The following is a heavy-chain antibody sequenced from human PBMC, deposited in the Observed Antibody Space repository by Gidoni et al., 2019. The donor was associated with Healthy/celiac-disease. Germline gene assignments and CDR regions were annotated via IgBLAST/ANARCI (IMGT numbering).Heavy chain of an antibody. D-gene: IGHD3-10*01. V-gene: IGHV3-49*04. J-gene: IGHJ4*02. CDR1: GFTFGDYA. CDR3: TSRTGFYYGSGSHSPFDY. Sequence: EVQLVESGGGLVQPGRSLRLSCTASGFTFGDYAMSWVRQAPGKGLGWVGFIRSKAYGGTTEYAASVKGRFTISRDDSKSIAYLQMNSLKTEDTAVYYCTSRTGFYYGSGSHSPFDYWGQGTLVTVSS. CDR2: IRSKAYGGTT.